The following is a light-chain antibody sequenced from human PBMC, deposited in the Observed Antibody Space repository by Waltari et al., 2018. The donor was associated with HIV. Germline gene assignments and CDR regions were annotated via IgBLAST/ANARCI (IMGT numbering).Light chain of an antibody. CDR1: SSNIEVNS. CDR2: TNN. Sequence: QSVLTQPPSASGTPGQRVTIPCSGSSSNIEVNSVNWYQQLPGTAPNTLLYTNNPPPPRVPDRFSGSNSGPSASLAISGLQSEDEADYYCVVWDDSLNGPVFGGGTKLTVL. J-gene: IGLJ2*01. V-gene: IGLV1-44*01. CDR3: VVWDDSLNGPV.